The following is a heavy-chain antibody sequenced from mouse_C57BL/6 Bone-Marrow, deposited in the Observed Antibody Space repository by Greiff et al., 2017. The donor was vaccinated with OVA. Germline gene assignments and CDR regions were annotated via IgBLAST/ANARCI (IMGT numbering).Heavy chain of an antibody. J-gene: IGHJ2*01. D-gene: IGHD2-3*01. CDR1: GYTFTSYW. Sequence: VNVVESGAELAKPGASVKLSCKASGYTFTSYWMHWVKQRPGQGLEWIGYINPSSGYTKYNQKFKDKATLTADKSSSTAYMQLSSLTYEDSAVYYCAIFIYDGYYNFDYWGQGTTLTVSS. CDR3: AIFIYDGYYNFDY. CDR2: INPSSGYT. V-gene: IGHV1-7*01.